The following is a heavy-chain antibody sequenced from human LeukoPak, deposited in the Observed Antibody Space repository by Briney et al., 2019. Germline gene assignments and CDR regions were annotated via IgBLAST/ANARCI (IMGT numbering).Heavy chain of an antibody. J-gene: IGHJ6*03. CDR1: GYTFTGYY. V-gene: IGHV1-2*02. CDR2: TNPNSGGT. D-gene: IGHD2-2*01. CDR3: ARVSKYQLTSYYYYYMDV. Sequence: ASVKVSCKASGYTFTGYYMHWVRQAPGQGLEWMGWTNPNSGGTNYAQKFQGRVTMTRDTSISTAYMELSRLRSDDTAVCYCARVSKYQLTSYYYYYMDVWGKGTTVTVSS.